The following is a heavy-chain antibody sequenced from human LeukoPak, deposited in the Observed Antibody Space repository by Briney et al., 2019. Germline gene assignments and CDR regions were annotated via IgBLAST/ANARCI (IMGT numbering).Heavy chain of an antibody. V-gene: IGHV3-9*01. D-gene: IGHD4-17*01. CDR3: AKMGTTVTSFDY. CDR2: ISWNSGSI. Sequence: GRSLRLSCAASGFTFDDYAMHWVRQAPGKGLEWVSGISWNSGSIGYADSVKGRFTISRDNAKNSLYLQMNSLRAEDTAVYYCAKMGTTVTSFDYWGQGTLVTVSS. J-gene: IGHJ4*02. CDR1: GFTFDDYA.